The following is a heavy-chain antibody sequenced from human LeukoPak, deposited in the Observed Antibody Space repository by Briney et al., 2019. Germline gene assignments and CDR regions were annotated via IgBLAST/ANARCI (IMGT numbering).Heavy chain of an antibody. CDR3: AKEDVVVITIRYFQH. J-gene: IGHJ1*01. D-gene: IGHD3-22*01. Sequence: PGGSLRLSCAASGFTFSSYGMHGVRQAPGKGLEWVAVISYDGSNEYYADSVKGRFTIYRDNSKNTLYLQMKSLRTEHTAIYYCAKEDVVVITIRYFQHWGQGTLVTVSS. V-gene: IGHV3-30*18. CDR1: GFTFSSYG. CDR2: ISYDGSNE.